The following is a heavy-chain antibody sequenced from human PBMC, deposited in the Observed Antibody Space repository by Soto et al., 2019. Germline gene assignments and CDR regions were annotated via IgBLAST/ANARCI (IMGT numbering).Heavy chain of an antibody. D-gene: IGHD3-22*01. CDR3: AKTARSGYYDSSGYYYYWYFDL. V-gene: IGHV3-23*01. CDR1: GFTFSSYA. Sequence: GGSLRLSCAASGFTFSSYAMSWVRQAPGKGLEWVSAISGSGGSTYYADSVKGRFTISRDNSKNTLYLQMKSLRAEDTAVYYCAKTARSGYYDSSGYYYYWYFDLWGRGTLVTVSS. CDR2: ISGSGGST. J-gene: IGHJ2*01.